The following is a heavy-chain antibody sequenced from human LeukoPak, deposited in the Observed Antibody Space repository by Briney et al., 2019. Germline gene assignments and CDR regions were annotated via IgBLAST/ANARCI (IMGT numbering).Heavy chain of an antibody. J-gene: IGHJ4*02. D-gene: IGHD4-17*01. CDR1: GFSLSTSGVG. Sequence: SGPTLVKPTQTLTLTCTFSGFSLSTSGVGVGWIRQPPGKALEWLALIYWNDDKRYSPSLKSRLTITKDTSKNQVVLTMTNMDPVDTATYYCAHRGKYCDSQAHFDYWGQGTLVTVSS. CDR3: AHRGKYCDSQAHFDY. V-gene: IGHV2-5*01. CDR2: IYWNDDK.